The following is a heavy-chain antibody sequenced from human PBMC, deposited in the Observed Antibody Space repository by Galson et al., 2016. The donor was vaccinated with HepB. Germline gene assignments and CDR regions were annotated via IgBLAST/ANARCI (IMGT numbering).Heavy chain of an antibody. V-gene: IGHV3-23*01. Sequence: SLRLSCAASGVTFSSYAMSWVRQAPGKGLEWVSSISASASRTFSADSVKGRFTISRDDSKNTLYLRMKSLRAEDTALYYCAKSSDRTGYSAFDMWGQGTRVTVSS. D-gene: IGHD3-22*01. CDR3: AKSSDRTGYSAFDM. CDR1: GVTFSSYA. J-gene: IGHJ3*02. CDR2: ISASASRT.